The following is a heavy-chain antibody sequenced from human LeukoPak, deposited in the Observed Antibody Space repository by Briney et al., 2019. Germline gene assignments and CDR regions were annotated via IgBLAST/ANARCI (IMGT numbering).Heavy chain of an antibody. J-gene: IGHJ4*02. CDR3: TRVGSGVASDDY. V-gene: IGHV3-33*01. CDR1: GFTLSSYG. D-gene: IGHD3-3*02. Sequence: PGGSLRLSCAAAGFTLSSYGMHWVRQAPGKGLEWVAVIWYDGSNKYYADSVKGRFTISRYNAKNSLYLQMNNLRVEDTAVYYCTRVGSGVASDDYWGQGTLVTVSS. CDR2: IWYDGSNK.